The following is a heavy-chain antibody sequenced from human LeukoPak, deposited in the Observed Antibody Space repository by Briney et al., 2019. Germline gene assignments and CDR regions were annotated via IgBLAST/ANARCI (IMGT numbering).Heavy chain of an antibody. CDR3: AKGTAEEGMDV. D-gene: IGHD2-2*01. CDR2: ISWNSGGI. V-gene: IGHV3-9*01. Sequence: GRSLRLSCAASGFTFDDYAMHWVRQAPGKGLEWVSGISWNSGGIGYADSVKGRFTISRDDAKNSLYLQMNSLRAEDTALYYCAKGTAEEGMDVWGQGTTVTVSS. J-gene: IGHJ6*02. CDR1: GFTFDDYA.